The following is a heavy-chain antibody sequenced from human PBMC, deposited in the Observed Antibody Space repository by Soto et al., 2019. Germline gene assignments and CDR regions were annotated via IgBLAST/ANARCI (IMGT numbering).Heavy chain of an antibody. CDR3: ARAYNYGKGY. V-gene: IGHV1-46*01. CDR1: GYTLTNYY. J-gene: IGHJ4*02. Sequence: ASVKVSCKASGYTLTNYYMHWVRQAPGQGLEWMGTINPSGGNTNYAQKFQGRVAITRDTSTSTVHMELSTLRSEDTAVYYCARAYNYGKGYWGEGTMVTVYS. D-gene: IGHD5-18*01. CDR2: INPSGGNT.